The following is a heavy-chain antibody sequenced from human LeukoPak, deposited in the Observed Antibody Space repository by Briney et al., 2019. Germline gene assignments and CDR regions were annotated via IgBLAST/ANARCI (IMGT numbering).Heavy chain of an antibody. Sequence: SETLSLTYTVSGGPISSYYWSWIRQPAGKGLEWIGRIYTIGSTNYNPSLKSPVTMSVDTTQNSFSLTLSSVTAAATAVYYCARDSVVPAPGATVSAFVIWGQGTMVTVSS. D-gene: IGHD2-2*01. CDR2: IYTIGST. J-gene: IGHJ3*02. CDR1: GGPISSYY. CDR3: ARDSVVPAPGATVSAFVI. V-gene: IGHV4-4*07.